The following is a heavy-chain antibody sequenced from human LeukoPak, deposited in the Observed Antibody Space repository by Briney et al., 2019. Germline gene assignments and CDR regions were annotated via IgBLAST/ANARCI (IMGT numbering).Heavy chain of an antibody. V-gene: IGHV5-51*01. CDR2: IYPGDSDT. J-gene: IGHJ4*02. CDR1: GYSFTSYW. D-gene: IGHD5-18*01. Sequence: GEPRKISCKGSGYSFTSYWIGWVRQLPGKGLEWMGIIYPGDSDTRYSPPFQGQVTISADKSISTAYLQWSSLKASDTAMYYCARGARGYSYGLLHYWGQGTLVTVSS. CDR3: ARGARGYSYGLLHY.